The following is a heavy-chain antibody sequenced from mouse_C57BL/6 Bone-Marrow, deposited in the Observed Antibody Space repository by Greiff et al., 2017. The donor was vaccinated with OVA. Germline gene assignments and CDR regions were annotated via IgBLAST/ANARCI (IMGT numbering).Heavy chain of an antibody. D-gene: IGHD2-4*01. V-gene: IGHV6-6*01. CDR2: ISNKDNNHAT. J-gene: IGHJ4*01. CDR1: GFTFSDAW. CDR3: TKGLPPMDY. Sequence: EVKLVESGGGLVQPGGSMKLSCAASGFTFSDAWMDWVRQSPEKGLEWVAEISNKDNNHATYYAESGKGRFTIARNDSKSGDFLQMSSLRAEDTGNYYCTKGLPPMDYWGQGTSVTVSS.